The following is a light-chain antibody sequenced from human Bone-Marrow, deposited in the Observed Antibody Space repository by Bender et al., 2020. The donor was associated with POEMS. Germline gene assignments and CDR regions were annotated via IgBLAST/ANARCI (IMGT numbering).Light chain of an antibody. Sequence: QSALTQPASVSGSPGQSITISCTGVSSDVGSYSLVSWYQQHPGKAPKLLIYEGSTRPSGVSDRFSGSKSGNTASLTISGLQAEDEAHYYCCSYVGSRVFGGGTRLTVL. V-gene: IGLV2-23*01. CDR2: EGS. CDR3: CSYVGSRV. J-gene: IGLJ3*02. CDR1: SSDVGSYSL.